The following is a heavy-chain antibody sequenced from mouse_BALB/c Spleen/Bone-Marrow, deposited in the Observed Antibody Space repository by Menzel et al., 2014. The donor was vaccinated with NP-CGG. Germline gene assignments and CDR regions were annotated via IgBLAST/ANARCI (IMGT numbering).Heavy chain of an antibody. Sequence: EVQVVESGGGLVKPGGSLKLSCAASGFTFSDYYMYWVRQTPEKRLEWVATISDGGSYTYYPDSVKGRFTISGDNAKNNLYLQMSSLKSEDTAMYYCANYYGSTWFAYWGQGTLVTVSA. CDR2: ISDGGSYT. CDR3: ANYYGSTWFAY. J-gene: IGHJ3*01. V-gene: IGHV5-4*02. D-gene: IGHD1-1*01. CDR1: GFTFSDYY.